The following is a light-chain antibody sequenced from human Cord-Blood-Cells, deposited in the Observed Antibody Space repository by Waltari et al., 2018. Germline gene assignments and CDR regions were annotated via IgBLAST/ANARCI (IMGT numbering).Light chain of an antibody. CDR3: CSYAGSSTYVV. Sequence: QSALTQPASVSGSPGHSITISCPGTSSDVGSYNLVSWYQQHPGKAPKLMIYEGSKRPSGVSNRFSGSKSGNTASLTISGLQAEDEADYYCCSYAGSSTYVVFGGGTKLTVL. V-gene: IGLV2-23*01. CDR1: SSDVGSYNL. J-gene: IGLJ2*01. CDR2: EGS.